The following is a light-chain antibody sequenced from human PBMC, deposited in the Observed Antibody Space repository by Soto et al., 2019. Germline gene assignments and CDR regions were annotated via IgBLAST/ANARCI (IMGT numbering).Light chain of an antibody. CDR3: MQALQTQT. V-gene: IGKV2-28*01. J-gene: IGKJ1*01. CDR1: QXLLYNNTYNY. CDR2: FGS. Sequence: EIVMTQSPLTLPVTPGEPASISXXSSQXLLYNNTYNYLDWYVQKPGQSPXXLIYFGSNRAPGVPDRFSGSGSGTDFTLKISRVEAEDVGVYYCMQALQTQTFGQGTKVDIK.